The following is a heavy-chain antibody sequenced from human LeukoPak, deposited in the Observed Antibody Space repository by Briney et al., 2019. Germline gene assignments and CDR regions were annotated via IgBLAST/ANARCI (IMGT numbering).Heavy chain of an antibody. V-gene: IGHV3-49*04. CDR3: SRVAGGPYYYYYMDV. CDR1: GFTFGDYA. J-gene: IGHJ6*03. D-gene: IGHD3-16*01. CDR2: LRSKTYTETT. Sequence: GGSLRLSCAASGFTFGDYAMSWVRQAPGKGLQWVGFLRSKTYTETTEYAASVKGRFIISRDDSKSIAYLQMNSLKTEDTAVYYCSRVAGGPYYYYYMDVWGKGTTVTVSS.